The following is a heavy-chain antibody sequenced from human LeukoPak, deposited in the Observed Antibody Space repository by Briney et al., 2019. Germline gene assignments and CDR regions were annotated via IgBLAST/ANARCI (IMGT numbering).Heavy chain of an antibody. CDR2: INTNTGNP. J-gene: IGHJ4*02. Sequence: ASVKVSCKASGYTFTSYAMNWVRQAPGQGLEWMGWINTNTGNPTYAQGFTGRFVFSLDTSVSTAYLQISSLKAEDTAVYYCARPTTKYYYGSGSYSYGGFDYWGQGTLVTVSS. CDR1: GYTFTSYA. D-gene: IGHD3-10*01. V-gene: IGHV7-4-1*02. CDR3: ARPTTKYYYGSGSYSYGGFDY.